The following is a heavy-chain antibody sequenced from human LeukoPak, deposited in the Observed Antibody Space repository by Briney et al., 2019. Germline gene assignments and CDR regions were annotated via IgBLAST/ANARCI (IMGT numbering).Heavy chain of an antibody. J-gene: IGHJ4*02. CDR3: AKDSIGSRSSWVDY. V-gene: IGHV3-9*01. D-gene: IGHD6-13*01. CDR1: GFTFDDYA. CDR2: ISWNSGSI. Sequence: PGGSLRLSCAASGFTFDDYAMHWVRQAPGKGLEWVSGISWNSGSIGYADSVKGRFTISRDNAKNSLYLQMNSLRAEDTALYYCAKDSIGSRSSWVDYWGQGTLVTVSS.